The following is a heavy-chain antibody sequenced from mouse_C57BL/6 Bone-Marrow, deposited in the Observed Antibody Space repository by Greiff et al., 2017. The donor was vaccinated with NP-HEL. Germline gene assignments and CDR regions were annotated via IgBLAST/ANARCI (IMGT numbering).Heavy chain of an antibody. J-gene: IGHJ3*01. CDR2: IYPGSGST. CDR3: ARGYYGYDWFAY. CDR1: GYTFTSYW. D-gene: IGHD2-2*01. V-gene: IGHV1-55*01. Sequence: QVQLQQPGAELVKPGASVKMSCTASGYTFTSYWITWVKQRPGQGLEWIGDIYPGSGSTNYTEKFKGRSTLTVDTSTSTAYMQLSSLTSEDTAVYYCARGYYGYDWFAYWGQGTPVTVSA.